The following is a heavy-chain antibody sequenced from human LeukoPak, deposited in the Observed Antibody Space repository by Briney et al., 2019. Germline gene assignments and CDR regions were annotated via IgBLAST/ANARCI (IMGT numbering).Heavy chain of an antibody. CDR1: GGSVSSGSYY. CDR3: ARVRDSSGWGFDY. D-gene: IGHD6-19*01. V-gene: IGHV4-61*01. CDR2: IYYSWST. Sequence: SETLSLTCTVSGGSVSSGSYYWSWIRQPPGKGLEWIGYIYYSWSTNYNPSLKSRVTISVDTSKNQFSLKLSSVTAADTAVYYCARVRDSSGWGFDYWGQGTLVTVSS. J-gene: IGHJ4*02.